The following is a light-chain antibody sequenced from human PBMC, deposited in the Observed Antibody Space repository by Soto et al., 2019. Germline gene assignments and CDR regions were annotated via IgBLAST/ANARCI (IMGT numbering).Light chain of an antibody. Sequence: EIVLTQSPGTLSLSPGEEATLSCRASQSVAANYLAWYQQKPGQAPRLLIYGASTRATGIPARFSGSGSGTEFTLTISSLQSEDFATYYCQQYYSYPRTFGQGTKVDIK. CDR3: QQYYSYPRT. V-gene: IGKV3-15*01. CDR1: QSVAANY. CDR2: GAS. J-gene: IGKJ1*01.